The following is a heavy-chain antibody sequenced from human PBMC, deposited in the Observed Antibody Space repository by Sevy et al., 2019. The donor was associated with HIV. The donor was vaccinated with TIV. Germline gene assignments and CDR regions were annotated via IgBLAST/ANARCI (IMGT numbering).Heavy chain of an antibody. Sequence: GGSLRLSCAASGFTFSDSWMTWVRQAPGKGLEWVANIKEDGNEPYYVDSVKGELTLTRDNAKMSVYLELTSLRAEDSAIYYCARGRRNWGLGGLDVWGQGTTVTVSS. V-gene: IGHV3-7*01. D-gene: IGHD3-16*01. J-gene: IGHJ6*02. CDR1: GFTFSDSW. CDR2: IKEDGNEP. CDR3: ARGRRNWGLGGLDV.